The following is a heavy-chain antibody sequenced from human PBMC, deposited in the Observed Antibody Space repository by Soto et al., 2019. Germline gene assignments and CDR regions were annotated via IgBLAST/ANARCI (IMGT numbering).Heavy chain of an antibody. Sequence: GGALSLSCAASGFTFSSYGMHWVRQAPRQGLVWVAVISYDGSNKYYADSVKGRFTISRDNSKNTLYLQMNSLRAEDTAVYYCAKPSEAPDYHYDSSGPTREYFQHWGQGTLVTVSS. CDR3: AKPSEAPDYHYDSSGPTREYFQH. V-gene: IGHV3-30*18. D-gene: IGHD3-22*01. J-gene: IGHJ1*01. CDR1: GFTFSSYG. CDR2: ISYDGSNK.